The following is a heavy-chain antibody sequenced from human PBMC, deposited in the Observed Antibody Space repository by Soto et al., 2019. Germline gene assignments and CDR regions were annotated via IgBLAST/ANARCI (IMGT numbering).Heavy chain of an antibody. J-gene: IGHJ5*02. CDR2: IYYSGST. Sequence: QVQLQESGPGLVKPSETLSLTCTVSGGSISSYYWSWIRQPPGKGLEWIGYIYYSGSTNYNPSLKSRVTISVDTSKNQFSLKLSSVTAADTAVYYCARLTYSSSSGWFDPWGQGTLVTVSS. D-gene: IGHD6-6*01. CDR3: ARLTYSSSSGWFDP. CDR1: GGSISSYY. V-gene: IGHV4-59*08.